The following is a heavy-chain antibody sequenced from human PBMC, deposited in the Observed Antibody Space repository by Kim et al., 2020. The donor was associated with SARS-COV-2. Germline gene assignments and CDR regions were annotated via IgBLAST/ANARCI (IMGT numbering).Heavy chain of an antibody. J-gene: IGHJ3*02. D-gene: IGHD4-17*01. Sequence: GGSLRLSCAASGFTFSSYAMHWVRQAPGKGLEWVAVISYDGSNKYYADSVKGRFTISRDNSKNTLYLQMNSLRAEDTAVYYCARAGDYGDHAAFDIWGQG. CDR2: ISYDGSNK. V-gene: IGHV3-30*04. CDR1: GFTFSSYA. CDR3: ARAGDYGDHAAFDI.